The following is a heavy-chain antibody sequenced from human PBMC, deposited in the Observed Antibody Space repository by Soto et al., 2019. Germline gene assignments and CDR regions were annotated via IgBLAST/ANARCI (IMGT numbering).Heavy chain of an antibody. D-gene: IGHD3-10*01. Sequence: SETLSHTCTVSGGSISSGGYYWSWIRQHPGKGLEWIGYIYYSGSTYYNPSLKSRVTISVDTSKNQFSLKLSSVTATDTAVYYCARDRDRFGGYNWFDPWGQGTLVTVSS. CDR1: GGSISSGGYY. J-gene: IGHJ5*02. V-gene: IGHV4-31*03. CDR3: ARDRDRFGGYNWFDP. CDR2: IYYSGST.